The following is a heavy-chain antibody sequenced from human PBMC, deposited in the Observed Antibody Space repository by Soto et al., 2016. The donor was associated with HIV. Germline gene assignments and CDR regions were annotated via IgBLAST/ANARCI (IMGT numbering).Heavy chain of an antibody. V-gene: IGHV3-23*01. D-gene: IGHD3-10*01. Sequence: EVQLLESGGGLVQPGGSLRLSCAASGFTFSSYAMTWVRQAPGKGLEWVSGISDSGSNTYYADSVKGRFTISRDNSKNTLYLHMNSLRAEDTAVYYCAKDLRMTMVQGFIDALDFWGQGTMVTVSS. CDR3: AKDLRMTMVQGFIDALDF. CDR1: GFTFSSYA. J-gene: IGHJ3*01. CDR2: ISDSGSNT.